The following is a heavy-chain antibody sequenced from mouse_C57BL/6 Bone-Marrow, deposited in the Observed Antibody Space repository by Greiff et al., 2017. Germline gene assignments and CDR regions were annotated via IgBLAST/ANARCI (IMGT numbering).Heavy chain of an antibody. V-gene: IGHV14-2*01. J-gene: IGHJ4*01. Sequence: EVKVEESGAELVKPGASVKLSCTASGFNIKDYYMHWVKQRTEQGLEWIGRIDPEDGETKYAPKFQGKATITADTSSNTAYLQRSSLTSEDTAVYYCAGGWLLAMDYWGQGTSVTVSS. D-gene: IGHD2-3*01. CDR2: IDPEDGET. CDR1: GFNIKDYY. CDR3: AGGWLLAMDY.